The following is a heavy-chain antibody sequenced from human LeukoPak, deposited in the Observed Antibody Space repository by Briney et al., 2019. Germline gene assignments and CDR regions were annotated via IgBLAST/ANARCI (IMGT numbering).Heavy chain of an antibody. CDR3: ARGFYYDSGATWRAFNI. J-gene: IGHJ3*02. CDR1: GFTFDDYG. D-gene: IGHD3-22*01. Sequence: GGSLRLSCAASGFTFDDYGMSWVRRAPGKGLEWVSGINWNGDSTNYADSVKGRFTISRDNAKNSLYLQVNSLRAEDTALYDCARGFYYDSGATWRAFNIWGQGTMVTVFS. V-gene: IGHV3-20*01. CDR2: INWNGDST.